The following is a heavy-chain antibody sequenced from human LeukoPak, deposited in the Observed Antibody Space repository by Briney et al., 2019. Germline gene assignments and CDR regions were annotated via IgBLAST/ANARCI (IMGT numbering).Heavy chain of an antibody. CDR3: ARSYSYSSGYRHFQH. V-gene: IGHV1-69*13. CDR2: IIPIFGTA. CDR1: GGTFSSYA. J-gene: IGHJ1*01. Sequence: SVKVSFTASGGTFSSYAISWVRQAPGQGLEWMGGIIPIFGTANYAQKFQGRVTITADESTSTAYMELSSLRSEDTAVYYCARSYSYSSGYRHFQHWGQGTLVTVSS. D-gene: IGHD3-22*01.